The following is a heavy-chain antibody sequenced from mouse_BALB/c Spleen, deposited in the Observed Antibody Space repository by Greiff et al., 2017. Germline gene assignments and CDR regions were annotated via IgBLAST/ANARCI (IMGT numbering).Heavy chain of an antibody. V-gene: IGHV1S81*02. CDR1: GYTFTSYY. CDR3: TRSGGFAY. D-gene: IGHD3-1*01. J-gene: IGHJ3*01. Sequence: VQLQESGAELVKPGASVKLSCKASGYTFTSYYMYWVKQRPGQGLEWIGEINPSNGGTNFNEKFKSKATLTVDKSSSTAYMQLSSLTSEDSAVYYCTRSGGFAYWGQGTLVTGSA. CDR2: INPSNGGT.